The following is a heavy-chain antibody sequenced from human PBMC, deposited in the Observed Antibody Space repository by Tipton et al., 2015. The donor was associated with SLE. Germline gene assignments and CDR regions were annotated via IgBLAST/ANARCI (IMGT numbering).Heavy chain of an antibody. V-gene: IGHV3-9*01. CDR1: GFTFDDSA. CDR2: ISWNSGSI. D-gene: IGHD3-22*01. Sequence: SLRLSCAASGFTFDDSAMHWVRQAPGKGLVWVSGISWNSGSIGYADSVKGRFTISRDNAKNSLYLQMNSLRAEDTALYYCAKDIGYDTTNAFDIWGQGTMVTVSS. CDR3: AKDIGYDTTNAFDI. J-gene: IGHJ3*02.